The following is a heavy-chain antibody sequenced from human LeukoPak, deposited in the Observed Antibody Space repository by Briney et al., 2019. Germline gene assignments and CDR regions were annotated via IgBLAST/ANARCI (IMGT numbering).Heavy chain of an antibody. J-gene: IGHJ6*02. V-gene: IGHV5-51*01. CDR1: GHSFTSYW. D-gene: IGHD2-15*01. CDR2: IYLGDFDT. CDR3: ARLYCSGGSCYSDYYYGMDV. Sequence: GESLKISCKASGHSFTSYWIGWVRQMPGKGLEWMGIIYLGDFDTRYSPSFQGQVTISADRSISTAYLQWSSLKASDTAMYYCARLYCSGGSCYSDYYYGMDVWGQGTTVTVSS.